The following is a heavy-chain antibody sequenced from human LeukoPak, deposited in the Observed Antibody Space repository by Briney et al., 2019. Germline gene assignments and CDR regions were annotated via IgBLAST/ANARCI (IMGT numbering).Heavy chain of an antibody. V-gene: IGHV4-4*07. CDR3: ARAGTAVAGTRFDY. Sequence: PSETLSLTCTVSGGSISSYYWSWIRQPAGKGLEWIGRIYTSGGTNYNPSLKSRVTMSVDTSKNQFSLKLSSVTAADTAVYYCARAGTAVAGTRFDYWGQGTLVTVSS. D-gene: IGHD6-19*01. J-gene: IGHJ4*02. CDR2: IYTSGGT. CDR1: GGSISSYY.